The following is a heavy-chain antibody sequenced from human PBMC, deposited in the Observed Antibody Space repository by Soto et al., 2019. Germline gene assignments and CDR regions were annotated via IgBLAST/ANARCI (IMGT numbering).Heavy chain of an antibody. D-gene: IGHD4-17*01. Sequence: SETLSLTCTVSGASVSTGAYYWGWVRQRPGKGLEWIGYIYYSGSTNYNPSLKSRVTISVDTSKNQFSLKLSSVTAADTAVYYCARDSPLYGGNLFDYWGQGTLVTVSS. J-gene: IGHJ4*02. CDR2: IYYSGST. V-gene: IGHV4-61*08. CDR3: ARDSPLYGGNLFDY. CDR1: GASVSTGAYY.